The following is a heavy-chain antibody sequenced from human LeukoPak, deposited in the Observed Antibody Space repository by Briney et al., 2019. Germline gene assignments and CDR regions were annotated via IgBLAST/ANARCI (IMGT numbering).Heavy chain of an antibody. CDR2: IRYDGSNK. V-gene: IGHV3-30*02. CDR3: VKDFQQMGLFDY. J-gene: IGHJ4*02. D-gene: IGHD6-13*01. CDR1: GFTFSSYW. Sequence: GGSLRLSCAASGFTFSSYWMSWVRQAPGKGLEWVAFIRYDGSNKYYADAVKGRFTISRDNSKNTLYLQMNSLRAEDTAVYYCVKDFQQMGLFDYWGQGILVTVSS.